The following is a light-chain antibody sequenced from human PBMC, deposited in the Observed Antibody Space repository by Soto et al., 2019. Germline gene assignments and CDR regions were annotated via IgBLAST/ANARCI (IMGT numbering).Light chain of an antibody. J-gene: IGLJ3*02. Sequence: QSALTQPPSASGYRGQSVTISCTGTSVDINYVSWFQQHPGKAPKLIICEVTTRPSGVPDRFSGSKSGNTASLTVSGLQDDDEADYYCSSYAGRDIWVFGGGTKLTVL. V-gene: IGLV2-8*01. CDR1: SVDINY. CDR3: SSYAGRDIWV. CDR2: EVT.